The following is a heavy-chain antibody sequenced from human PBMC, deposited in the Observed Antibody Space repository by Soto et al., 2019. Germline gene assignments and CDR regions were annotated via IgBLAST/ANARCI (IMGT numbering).Heavy chain of an antibody. CDR3: ARLFRGSYFDF. CDR2: VSTHNGNT. J-gene: IGHJ4*02. CDR1: GYTFTSYG. V-gene: IGHV1-18*01. Sequence: QVQLLQSGTEVKKPGASVKVSCKASGYTFTSYGIAWVRQAPGEGLEWMGWVSTHNGNTNYAQKLQGRVTMTTDTSTSTAYMDLRSLRSDDTAVYYCARLFRGSYFDFWGQGTLVTVSS. D-gene: IGHD1-26*01.